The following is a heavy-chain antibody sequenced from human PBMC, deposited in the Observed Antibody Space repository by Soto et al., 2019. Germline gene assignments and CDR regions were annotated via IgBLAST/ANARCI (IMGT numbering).Heavy chain of an antibody. CDR2: IYYSGST. Sequence: SETLSLTCTVSGGSISSGDYYWSWIRQPPGKGLEWIGYIYYSGSTYYNPSLKSRVTISVDTSKNQFSLKLSSVTAADTAVYYCARGVGSSYNLDYWGQGTLVTVSS. D-gene: IGHD6-13*01. CDR3: ARGVGSSYNLDY. J-gene: IGHJ4*02. CDR1: GGSISSGDYY. V-gene: IGHV4-30-4*01.